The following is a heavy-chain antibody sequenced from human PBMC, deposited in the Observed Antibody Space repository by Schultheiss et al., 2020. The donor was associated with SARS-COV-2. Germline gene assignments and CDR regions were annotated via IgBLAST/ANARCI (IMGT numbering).Heavy chain of an antibody. CDR1: GFTFSTYA. Sequence: GSLRLSCSASGFTFSTYAMHWVRQPPGKGLEWIGYIYYSGSTNYNPSLKSRVTISVDTSKNQFSLKLSSVTAADTAVYYCARVKYYYGSGSYYFDYWGQGTLVTVSS. CDR2: IYYSGST. D-gene: IGHD3-10*01. J-gene: IGHJ4*02. CDR3: ARVKYYYGSGSYYFDY. V-gene: IGHV4-59*12.